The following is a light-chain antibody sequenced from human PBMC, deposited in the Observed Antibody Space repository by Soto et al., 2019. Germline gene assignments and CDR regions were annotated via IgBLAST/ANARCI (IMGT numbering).Light chain of an antibody. CDR3: SSYTPASSVV. J-gene: IGLJ2*01. V-gene: IGLV2-14*01. CDR2: EVI. CDR1: SSDVGAYKY. Sequence: QSVLTQPASVSGSPGQSITISCTGTSSDVGAYKYVSWYQQHPGKAPKLMIYEVIKRSSGVSNRFSGSKSGNTASLTISGLQAEDEAHYYCSSYTPASSVVFGGGTKLTVL.